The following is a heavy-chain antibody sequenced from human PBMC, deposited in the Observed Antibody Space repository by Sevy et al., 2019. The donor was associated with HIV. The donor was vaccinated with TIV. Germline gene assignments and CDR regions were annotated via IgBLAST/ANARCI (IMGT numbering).Heavy chain of an antibody. Sequence: GGSLRLSCAASGFTFSNYAMSWVRQAPGKGLEWVSVISGRDGSTFYANSVKGRFTISRDNSKNTLYLQMNSLRAEDTAVYFCAKDITFIVADAFDIWGQGTMVTVSS. CDR3: AKDITFIVADAFDI. J-gene: IGHJ3*02. CDR1: GFTFSNYA. D-gene: IGHD3-22*01. CDR2: ISGRDGST. V-gene: IGHV3-23*01.